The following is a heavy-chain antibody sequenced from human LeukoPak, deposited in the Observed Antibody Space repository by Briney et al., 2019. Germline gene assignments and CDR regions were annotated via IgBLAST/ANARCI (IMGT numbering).Heavy chain of an antibody. D-gene: IGHD6-13*01. CDR1: GGTFSSYA. CDR3: ARDHSSSWYNGWFDP. Sequence: ASVKVSCKASGGTFSSYAISWVRQAPGQGLEWMGGMIPIFGTANYAQKFQGRVTITTDESTSTAYMELSSLRSEDTAVYYCARDHSSSWYNGWFDPWGQGTLVTVSS. CDR2: MIPIFGTA. J-gene: IGHJ5*02. V-gene: IGHV1-69*05.